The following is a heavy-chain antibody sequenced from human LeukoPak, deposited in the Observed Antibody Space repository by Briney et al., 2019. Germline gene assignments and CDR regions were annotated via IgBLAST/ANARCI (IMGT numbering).Heavy chain of an antibody. D-gene: IGHD3-16*01. Sequence: WASVKVSCKASGYTFTSYAMNWVRQAPGQGLEWMGWINTNTGNPTYAQGFTGRFVFSLDTSVSTAYLQISSLKAEDTAVYYCARGFHYDYVWGESNSQFDPWGQGTLVTVSS. CDR2: INTNTGNP. V-gene: IGHV7-4-1*02. J-gene: IGHJ5*02. CDR3: ARGFHYDYVWGESNSQFDP. CDR1: GYTFTSYA.